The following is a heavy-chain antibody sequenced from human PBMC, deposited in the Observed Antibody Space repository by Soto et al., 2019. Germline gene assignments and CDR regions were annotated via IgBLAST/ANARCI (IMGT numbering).Heavy chain of an antibody. Sequence: QVQLVQSGAEVRKPGSSVKVSCKASRGSFSSFAFSWVRQAPGQGLEWMGGIIPMFGSANYAQEFLGRVTFTADDSTSTAYMEISGLTFEDTAFYYCAVSLYGVVLHYYYRMDVWGPGTSVTVSS. D-gene: IGHD3-3*01. CDR2: IIPMFGSA. J-gene: IGHJ6*02. V-gene: IGHV1-69*01. CDR1: RGSFSSFA. CDR3: AVSLYGVVLHYYYRMDV.